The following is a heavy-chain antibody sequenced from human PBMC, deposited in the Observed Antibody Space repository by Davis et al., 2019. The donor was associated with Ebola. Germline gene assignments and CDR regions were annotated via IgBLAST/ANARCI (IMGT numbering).Heavy chain of an antibody. CDR1: GFPFIGSA. D-gene: IGHD2-21*01. J-gene: IGHJ4*02. CDR2: IRNKANSYAT. V-gene: IGHV3-73*01. CDR3: TRLIDRGFDF. Sequence: GESLKIPFAASGFPFIGSAMPWVRRASGKGLEWLGRIRNKANSYATEHAASVKGRFTISRDDSKNTAYLQMNSLNTEDTAVYYCTRLIDRGFDFWGQGTLVTVSS.